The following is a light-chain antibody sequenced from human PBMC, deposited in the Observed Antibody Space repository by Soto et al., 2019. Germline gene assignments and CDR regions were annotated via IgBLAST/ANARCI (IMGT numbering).Light chain of an antibody. V-gene: IGLV2-11*01. CDR2: DVS. CDR1: SSDVGGYNC. CDR3: CSYAGSYTWV. Sequence: QSVLTQPRSVSGSPGQSVTISCTGTSSDVGGYNCVSWYQQHPGKAPKLMIYDVSKRPSGVPDRFSGSKSGNTASLTISGLQAEDEADYYCCSYAGSYTWVFGGGTQLTVL. J-gene: IGLJ3*02.